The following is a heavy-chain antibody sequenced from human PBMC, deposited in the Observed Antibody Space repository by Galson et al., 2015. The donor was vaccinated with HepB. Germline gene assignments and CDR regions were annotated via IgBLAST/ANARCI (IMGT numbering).Heavy chain of an antibody. J-gene: IGHJ4*02. CDR2: IYPGDSDT. CDR3: ARQLWFGEKLVYFDY. Sequence: QSGAEVKKPGESLKISCKGSGYSFTSYWIGWVRQMPGKGLEWMGIIYPGDSDTRYSPSFQGQVTISADRSISTAYLQWSSLKASDTAMYYCARQLWFGEKLVYFDYWGQGTLVTVSS. D-gene: IGHD3-10*01. CDR1: GYSFTSYW. V-gene: IGHV5-51*01.